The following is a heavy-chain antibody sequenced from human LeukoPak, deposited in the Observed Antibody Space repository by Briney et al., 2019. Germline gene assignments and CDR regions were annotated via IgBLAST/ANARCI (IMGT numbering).Heavy chain of an antibody. J-gene: IGHJ1*01. Sequence: GGSLRLSCAASGFIFTNYWMSWVRQAPGKGLEWVANIDEDGSHRYYVDSVKGRFTISRDNAKNSLVLEMSSLRVEDTAVYYCARVLHYKRAEYFQHWGQGTLVTVSS. CDR1: GFIFTNYW. CDR3: ARVLHYKRAEYFQH. D-gene: IGHD3-10*01. CDR2: IDEDGSHR. V-gene: IGHV3-7*01.